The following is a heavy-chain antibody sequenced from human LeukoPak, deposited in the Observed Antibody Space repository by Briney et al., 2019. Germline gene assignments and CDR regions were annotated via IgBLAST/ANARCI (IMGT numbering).Heavy chain of an antibody. D-gene: IGHD3-22*01. CDR1: GGSISSGGYY. Sequence: SQTLSLTCTVSGGSISSGGYYWSWIRQPPGKGLEWIGYIYHSGSTYYNPSLKSRVTISVDTSKNQFSLKLSSVTAADTAVYYCARDNRADSSGYPNFDYWGQGTLVTVSS. CDR2: IYHSGST. J-gene: IGHJ4*02. CDR3: ARDNRADSSGYPNFDY. V-gene: IGHV4-30-2*01.